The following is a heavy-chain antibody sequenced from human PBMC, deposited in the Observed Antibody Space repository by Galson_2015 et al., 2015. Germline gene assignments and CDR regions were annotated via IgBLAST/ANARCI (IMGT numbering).Heavy chain of an antibody. V-gene: IGHV3-23*01. CDR3: AKFSYVSGFDNSDY. Sequence: SLRLSCAASGLIFSNYAMNWVRQAPGKGLEWVSGTIGSGTSTYYADSVRGRFIISSDNSKSTLYLQMNSLRAEDTAIYYCAKFSYVSGFDNSDYWGQGTLVTVSS. CDR2: TIGSGTST. CDR1: GLIFSNYA. J-gene: IGHJ4*02. D-gene: IGHD3-16*01.